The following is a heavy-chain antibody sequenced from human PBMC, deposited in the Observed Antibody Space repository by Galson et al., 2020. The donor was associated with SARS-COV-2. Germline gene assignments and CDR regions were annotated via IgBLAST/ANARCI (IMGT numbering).Heavy chain of an antibody. V-gene: IGHV3-53*04. CDR1: GFTVTTNY. D-gene: IGHD3-3*01. CDR2: IYSGGST. Sequence: GGSLRLSCAASGFTVTTNYMSWVRQAPGKGLEWVSVIYSGGSTYYADSVKGRFTISRHNSENTLYLQMNSLKTEDTAVYFCTRGLPGYDFWSGYWAVLDIWGQGTMVTVSS. CDR3: TRGLPGYDFWSGYWAVLDI. J-gene: IGHJ3*02.